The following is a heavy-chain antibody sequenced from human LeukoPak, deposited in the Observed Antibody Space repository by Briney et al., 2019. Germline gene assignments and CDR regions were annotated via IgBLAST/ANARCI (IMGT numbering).Heavy chain of an antibody. CDR2: IIPIFGTA. CDR1: GGTFSSYA. Sequence: ASVKVSCKASGGTFSSYAISWVRQAPGQGLEWMGGIIPIFGTANYAQKFQGRVTITADESTSTAYMELSSLRSDDTAVYYCARDLRYCVHWGQGTLVTVSS. CDR3: ARDLRYCVH. J-gene: IGHJ4*02. V-gene: IGHV1-69*13. D-gene: IGHD3-9*01.